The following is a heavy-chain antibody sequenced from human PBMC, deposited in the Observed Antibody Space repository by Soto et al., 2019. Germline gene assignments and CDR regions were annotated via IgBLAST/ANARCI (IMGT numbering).Heavy chain of an antibody. V-gene: IGHV3-48*02. CDR3: ARDPYSGSDYESDY. CDR2: ISSSTISTTT. D-gene: IGHD1-26*01. J-gene: IGHJ4*02. Sequence: GGSLRLSCAASGFTFYTYAMNWVRQAPGKGLEWVSYISSSTISTTTYYADSVKGRFTISRDNAKNSLYLQLNSLRDDDTALYFCARDPYSGSDYESDYWGQGTLVTVSS. CDR1: GFTFYTYA.